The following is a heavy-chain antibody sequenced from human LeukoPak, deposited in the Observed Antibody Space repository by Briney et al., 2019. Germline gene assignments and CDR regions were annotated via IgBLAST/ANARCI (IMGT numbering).Heavy chain of an antibody. Sequence: GGSLRLSCAASGFTFSTFAMIWVRQPPGKGLEWVSSIFPSGGEIHYADSVRGRFTISRDNSKSTLSLQMNSLRDEDTAVYYCAKHSVTTSSYYMDVWGKGTTVTVSS. CDR3: AKHSVTTSSYYMDV. CDR1: GFTFSTFA. CDR2: IFPSGGEI. J-gene: IGHJ6*03. D-gene: IGHD4-17*01. V-gene: IGHV3-23*01.